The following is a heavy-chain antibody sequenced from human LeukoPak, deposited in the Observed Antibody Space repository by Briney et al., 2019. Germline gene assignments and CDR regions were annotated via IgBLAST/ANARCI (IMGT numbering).Heavy chain of an antibody. V-gene: IGHV4-59*01. CDR2: IYYSGST. CDR3: ARAELPWSPGIYY. D-gene: IGHD2-15*01. J-gene: IGHJ4*02. CDR1: GASISSYY. Sequence: SETLSLTCTVPGASISSYYWSWIRQPPGKGLEWIGYIYYSGSTNYNPSLKSRVTISVDTSKNQFSLRLTSVTAADTAVYYCARAELPWSPGIYYWGQGTLITVSS.